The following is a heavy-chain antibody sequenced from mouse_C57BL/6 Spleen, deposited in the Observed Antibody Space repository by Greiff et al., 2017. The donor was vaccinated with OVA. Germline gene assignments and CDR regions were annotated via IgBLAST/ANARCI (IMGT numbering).Heavy chain of an antibody. Sequence: VQLQQSGAELVMPGASVKLSCKASGYTFTSYWMHWVKQRPGQGLEWIGEIDPSDSYTNYNQKFKGKSTLTVDKSSSTAYMQLSSLTSEDSAVYYCARGGAYGSSPFAYWGQGTLVTVSA. CDR2: IDPSDSYT. CDR3: ARGGAYGSSPFAY. J-gene: IGHJ3*01. D-gene: IGHD1-1*01. CDR1: GYTFTSYW. V-gene: IGHV1-69*01.